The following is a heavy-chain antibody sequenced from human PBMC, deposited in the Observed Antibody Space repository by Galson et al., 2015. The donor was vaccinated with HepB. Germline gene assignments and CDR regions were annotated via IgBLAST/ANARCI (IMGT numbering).Heavy chain of an antibody. CDR3: TRRGAVAGTGFDP. Sequence: SLRLSCAASGFTFSGSAMHWVRQASGKGLEWVGRIRSKANSYATAYAASVKGRFTISRDDSKNTAYLQMNSLKTEDTAVYYCTRRGAVAGTGFDPWGQGTLVTVSS. D-gene: IGHD6-19*01. J-gene: IGHJ5*02. CDR2: IRSKANSYAT. V-gene: IGHV3-73*01. CDR1: GFTFSGSA.